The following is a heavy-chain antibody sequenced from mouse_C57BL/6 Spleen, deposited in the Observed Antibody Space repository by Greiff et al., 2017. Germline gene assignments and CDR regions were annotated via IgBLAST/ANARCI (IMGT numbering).Heavy chain of an antibody. CDR2: INPSTGGT. V-gene: IGHV1-42*01. D-gene: IGHD2-4*01. J-gene: IGHJ2*01. CDR3: ARNDYDEAYYFDY. Sequence: VQLKESGPELVKPGASVKISCKASGYSFTGYYMNWVKQSPEKSLEWLGEINPSTGGTTYNQKFKAKATLTVDKSSSTAYMQLKSLTSEDSAVYYGARNDYDEAYYFDYWGQGTTLTVSS. CDR1: GYSFTGYY.